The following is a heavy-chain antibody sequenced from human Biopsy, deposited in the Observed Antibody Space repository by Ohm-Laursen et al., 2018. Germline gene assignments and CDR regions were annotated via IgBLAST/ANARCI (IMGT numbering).Heavy chain of an antibody. CDR3: ARSRGSSGIATIYYYGMDA. CDR2: ISSSSDNI. J-gene: IGHJ6*02. Sequence: GSLRLSCSASGFTLSSYSMNWVRQTPGKGLEWVSTISSSSDNIYYVDSVKGRFTISRDNAKNSLYLQMNSLRAEDTAVYYCARSRGSSGIATIYYYGMDAWGQGTTVTVSS. CDR1: GFTLSSYS. D-gene: IGHD3-10*01. V-gene: IGHV3-21*01.